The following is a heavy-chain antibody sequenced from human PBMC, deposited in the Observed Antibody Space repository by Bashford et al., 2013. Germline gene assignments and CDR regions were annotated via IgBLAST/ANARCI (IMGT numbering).Heavy chain of an antibody. CDR3: ANYCSGGNCLDS. D-gene: IGHD2-15*01. J-gene: IGHJ4*02. V-gene: IGHV4-61*01. CDR2: IYYSGAS. CDR1: GGSVSSASYY. Sequence: SETLSLTCTVSGGSVSSASYYWSWIRQPPGKGLEWIGYIYYSGASNYNPSLRGRVTMSIDTSKNQFSLRLSSVTAADTAVYYCANYCSGGNCLDSWGQGTLVTVSS.